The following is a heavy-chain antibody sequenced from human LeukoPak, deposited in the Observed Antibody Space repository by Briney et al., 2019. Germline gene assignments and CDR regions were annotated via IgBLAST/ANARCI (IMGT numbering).Heavy chain of an antibody. Sequence: GGSLRLSCVASGFTFSSYWMHWVRQDPRKGLVWVSRINGDGRNINYADSVRGRFTISRDNAKNTLYLQMNTLRVEDTAVYYCTRDLMDDDVSTALHHYDMVVWGQGTKVTVSS. V-gene: IGHV3-74*01. J-gene: IGHJ6*02. CDR2: INGDGRNI. D-gene: IGHD3-9*01. CDR3: TRDLMDDDVSTALHHYDMVV. CDR1: GFTFSSYW.